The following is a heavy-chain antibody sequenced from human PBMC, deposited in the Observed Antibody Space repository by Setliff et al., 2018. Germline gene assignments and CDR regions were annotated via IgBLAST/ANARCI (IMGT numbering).Heavy chain of an antibody. CDR1: GDSLRSSSSYY. CDR2: IYYTGNS. Sequence: SETLSLTCAVSGDSLRSSSSYYWAWIRQPPGKGLEWIGSIYYTGNSYYNPSLRSRITMSMDTSKNQFSLRLTSVTAADTSVYYCARHSPYYYYMDVWGNGTTVTVSS. CDR3: ARHSPYYYYMDV. J-gene: IGHJ6*03. V-gene: IGHV4-39*01.